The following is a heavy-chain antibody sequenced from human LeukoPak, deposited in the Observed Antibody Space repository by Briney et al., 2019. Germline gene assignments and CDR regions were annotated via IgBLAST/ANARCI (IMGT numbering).Heavy chain of an antibody. Sequence: SETLSLTCTVSGYSIRSGYYWGWIRQPPGKGLEWIGSIYHSGSTYYNPSLKSRVTISVDTSKNQFSLKLSSVTAADTAVYYCARHQWVPAFDIWGQGTMVTVSS. V-gene: IGHV4-38-2*02. D-gene: IGHD1-26*01. CDR2: IYHSGST. CDR1: GYSIRSGYY. J-gene: IGHJ3*02. CDR3: ARHQWVPAFDI.